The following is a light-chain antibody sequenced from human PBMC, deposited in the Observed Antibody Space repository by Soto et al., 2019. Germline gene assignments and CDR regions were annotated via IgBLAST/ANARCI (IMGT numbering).Light chain of an antibody. CDR1: QSLVHDDGNTY. Sequence: DVVMTQSPLSLPVTLGQPASIPCRSGQSLVHDDGNTYLNWFHQRPGQSPRRLIYEVSNRDSGVPDRFSGSGSGTHFTLKISRVEAEDVVVYYCMQATHWPHTFGQGTKLEI. V-gene: IGKV2-30*02. J-gene: IGKJ2*01. CDR3: MQATHWPHT. CDR2: EVS.